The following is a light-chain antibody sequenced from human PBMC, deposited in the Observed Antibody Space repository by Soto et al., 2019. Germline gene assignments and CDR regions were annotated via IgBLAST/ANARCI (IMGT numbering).Light chain of an antibody. CDR2: RNN. CDR1: SSNIGSNY. V-gene: IGLV1-47*01. J-gene: IGLJ2*01. Sequence: QSVLTHPPSASGTPGQRVTISCSGSSSNIGSNYVYWYQQLPGTAPKLLIYRNNQRPSGVPDRFSGSKSGTSASLAISGLRTEDEADYYCAAWDDSLRGPVFGGGTKLTVL. CDR3: AAWDDSLRGPV.